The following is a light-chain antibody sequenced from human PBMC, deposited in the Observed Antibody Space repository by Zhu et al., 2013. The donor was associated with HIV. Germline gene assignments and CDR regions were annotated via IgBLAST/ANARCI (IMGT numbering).Light chain of an antibody. CDR3: QQYSGGSRT. Sequence: DIQMTQSPSTLSASVGDRVTITCRASQTVSTCLAWYQQKPGKAPRLLIYDVSGLDVGVPSRFSGSRSGTEFTLTISNLQPDDFTTYFCQQYSGGSRTFGQGTEGGNET. J-gene: IGKJ1*01. CDR1: QTVSTC. V-gene: IGKV1-5*01. CDR2: DVS.